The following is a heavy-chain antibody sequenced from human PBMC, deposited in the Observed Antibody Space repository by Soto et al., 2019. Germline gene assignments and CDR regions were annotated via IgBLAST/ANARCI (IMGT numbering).Heavy chain of an antibody. V-gene: IGHV1-69*01. J-gene: IGHJ4*02. CDR2: IVPVFSTG. Sequence: QVQLVQSGAEVKKPGSSVKVSCKASGGTFRNSAFSWVRQAAGQGLEWMGGIVPVFSTGEYAQKFQGRVTIFADESTRTVYMELSSLRSEDTAVYYCAKADGYHSRAFDHWGQGTLVTVSS. CDR3: AKADGYHSRAFDH. CDR1: GGTFRNSA. D-gene: IGHD5-12*01.